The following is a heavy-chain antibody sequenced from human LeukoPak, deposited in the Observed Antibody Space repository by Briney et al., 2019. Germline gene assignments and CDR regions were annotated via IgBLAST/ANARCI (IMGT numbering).Heavy chain of an antibody. D-gene: IGHD3-10*01. CDR1: GGSINSYY. CDR2: IYSSGTT. J-gene: IGHJ4*02. CDR3: ARAGSRSYYFDY. Sequence: SETLSLTCTVSGGSINSYYWSWVRQPAGKGLEWIGRIYSSGTTHYNPSLTSRVTLSVDTSKNQFSLKLSSVTAADTAVYYCARAGSRSYYFDYWGQGTLVTVSS. V-gene: IGHV4-4*07.